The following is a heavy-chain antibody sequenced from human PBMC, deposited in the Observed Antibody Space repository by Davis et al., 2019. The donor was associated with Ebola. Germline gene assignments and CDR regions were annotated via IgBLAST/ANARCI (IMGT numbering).Heavy chain of an antibody. CDR3: ARSVDYYYYGMDV. CDR2: IKYDGRTK. V-gene: IGHV3-7*01. CDR1: GFAFSNFW. Sequence: PGGSLRLSCEASGFAFSNFWMSWVRQAPGKGLEWVANIKYDGRTKYYVDSVKGRFTISRDNAKNSLYLQMDSLRADDSAVYYCARSVDYYYYGMDVWGKGTTVTVSS. J-gene: IGHJ6*04.